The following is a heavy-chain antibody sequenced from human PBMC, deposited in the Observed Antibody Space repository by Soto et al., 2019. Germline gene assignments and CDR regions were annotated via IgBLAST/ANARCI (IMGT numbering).Heavy chain of an antibody. CDR2: ISYDGSNK. V-gene: IGHV3-30*03. J-gene: IGHJ4*02. CDR3: APGQQRFVTGSGTTDY. D-gene: IGHD1-7*01. Sequence: PGGSLRLSCAASGFTFSSYGMHWVRQAPGKGLEWVAVISYDGSNKYYADSVKGRFTISRDNSKNTLYLQMNSLRAEDTAVYYCAPGQQRFVTGSGTTDYWGQGTLVTVSS. CDR1: GFTFSSYG.